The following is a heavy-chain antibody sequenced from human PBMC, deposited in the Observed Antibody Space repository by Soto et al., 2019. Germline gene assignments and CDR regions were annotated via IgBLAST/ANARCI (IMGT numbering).Heavy chain of an antibody. Sequence: QVQLMQSGAEVRKPGSSVKVSCKASGGTFSSYTLSWVRQAPGRGLEWMGGVIPIFDKTKYAQKFQGRVTITADESTSTVYMELSSLRFDDTAVYYCARDRGPTRLYYYGMDVWGQGTTVTVSS. D-gene: IGHD3-10*01. CDR3: ARDRGPTRLYYYGMDV. CDR1: GGTFSSYT. V-gene: IGHV1-69*01. J-gene: IGHJ6*02. CDR2: VIPIFDKT.